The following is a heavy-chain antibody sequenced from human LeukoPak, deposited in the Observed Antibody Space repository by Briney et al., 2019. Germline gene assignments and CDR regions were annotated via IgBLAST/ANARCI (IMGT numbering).Heavy chain of an antibody. J-gene: IGHJ3*02. D-gene: IGHD2-2*01. CDR3: ARAKGYCSSTSCRDAFDI. Sequence: SGTLSLSCTASGCSFSSYYRSWIRQPAGKGLEWVGRIYTSGSTNYNPSLKSRVTISVDTSKNQFSLKLSSVTAADTAVYYCARAKGYCSSTSCRDAFDIWGQGTMVTVSS. CDR1: GCSFSSYY. V-gene: IGHV4-4*07. CDR2: IYTSGST.